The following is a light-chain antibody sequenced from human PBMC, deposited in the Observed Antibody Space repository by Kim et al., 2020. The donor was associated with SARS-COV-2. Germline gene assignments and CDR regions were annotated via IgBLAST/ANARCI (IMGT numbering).Light chain of an antibody. CDR3: QKYDSAPWT. Sequence: DIQMTQSPSSLSASVGARITITCRASQGINNYLAWYQQKRGKPPKLLIYAASALQSGVPSRFSGSGSGTDFTLTITSLQPEDVATYYCQKYDSAPWTFGLGTKVDIK. J-gene: IGKJ1*01. CDR2: AAS. V-gene: IGKV1-27*01. CDR1: QGINNY.